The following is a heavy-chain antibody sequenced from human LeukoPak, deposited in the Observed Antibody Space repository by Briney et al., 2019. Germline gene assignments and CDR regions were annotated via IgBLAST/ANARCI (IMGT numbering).Heavy chain of an antibody. CDR1: GFTFSSYS. CDR2: ISSSSSYI. Sequence: GGSLRLSCAASGFTFSSYSMNWVRQAPGKGLEWASSISSSSSYIYYAYSVKGRFTISSNNAKNSLYLQMNSLRAEDTALYYCAKDMGASGSYHSFDIWGQGTMVTVSS. CDR3: AKDMGASGSYHSFDI. V-gene: IGHV3-21*04. J-gene: IGHJ3*02. D-gene: IGHD3-10*01.